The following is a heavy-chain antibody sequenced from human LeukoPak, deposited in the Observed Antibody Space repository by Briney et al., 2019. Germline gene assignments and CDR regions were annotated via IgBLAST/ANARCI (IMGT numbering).Heavy chain of an antibody. V-gene: IGHV3-23*01. CDR1: GFTFSNYA. CDR2: MSASGGS. Sequence: GGSLRLSCAASGFTFSNYAMSWVRQAPGKGLEWVSGMSASGGSYYADSVKGRFTVSRDISKNTLYLQMNSLRAEDTAVYFCAREPRDCTGGTCQSAGGYYFYYWSQGTLVTVSS. J-gene: IGHJ4*02. CDR3: AREPRDCTGGTCQSAGGYYFYY. D-gene: IGHD2-15*01.